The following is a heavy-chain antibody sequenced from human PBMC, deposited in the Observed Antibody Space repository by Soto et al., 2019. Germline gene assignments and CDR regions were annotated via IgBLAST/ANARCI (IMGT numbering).Heavy chain of an antibody. CDR2: IKAYSGNT. CDR1: GYTFATST. Sequence: QLQLVQSGPEAKKPGASVKVSCKASGYTFATSTISWLRQAPGQGPEWMGWIKAYSGNTNYAQKLQGRLTMTTDTSTSTAYMELKSLTTDDTAIYYCAIADYGDDDYWGQGTLVTVS. CDR3: AIADYGDDDY. V-gene: IGHV1-18*01. J-gene: IGHJ4*02. D-gene: IGHD4-17*01.